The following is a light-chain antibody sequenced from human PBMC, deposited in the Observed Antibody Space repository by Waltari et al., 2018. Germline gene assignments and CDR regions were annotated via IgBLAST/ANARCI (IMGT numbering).Light chain of an antibody. CDR2: GAS. CDR1: QTVNSN. CDR3: QQNSKWPLS. V-gene: IGKV3D-15*01. Sequence: EIVMTQSPATLSLSPGERATLSCRASQTVNSNLAWYQQKPGQAPRLLIYGASSRATGIPDRFSGSGSGTEFTLTITSLEPEDVALYYCQQNSKWPLSFGGGTKVESK. J-gene: IGKJ4*01.